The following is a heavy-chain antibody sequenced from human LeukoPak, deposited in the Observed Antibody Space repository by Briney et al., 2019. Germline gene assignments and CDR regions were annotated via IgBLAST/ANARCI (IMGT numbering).Heavy chain of an antibody. Sequence: GESLKISCKGSGYSFTSYWIGWVRQMPGKVLEWMGIMYPGDSDTRYSPSFQGHVTISADKSISTAYLQWSSLKASDTAMYYCARSRRISQNRYCSGGSCSTHTIYYGMDVWGKGTTVTVSS. CDR3: ARSRRISQNRYCSGGSCSTHTIYYGMDV. V-gene: IGHV5-51*01. CDR2: MYPGDSDT. D-gene: IGHD2-15*01. J-gene: IGHJ6*04. CDR1: GYSFTSYW.